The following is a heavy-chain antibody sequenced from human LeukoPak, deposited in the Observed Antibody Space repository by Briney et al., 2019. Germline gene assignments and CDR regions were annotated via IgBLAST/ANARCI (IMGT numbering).Heavy chain of an antibody. Sequence: PSETLSLTCSVSGYSISTDYYWGWIRQAPGKGLEWIGIINHRGSTNYNPSLKSRVTISPHTSKNQFSLKLSSVTAADTAVYYCARVGDTSGYYQHFDYWGQGTLVTVSS. CDR3: ARVGDTSGYYQHFDY. CDR2: INHRGST. J-gene: IGHJ4*01. V-gene: IGHV4-38-2*02. CDR1: GYSISTDYY. D-gene: IGHD3-22*01.